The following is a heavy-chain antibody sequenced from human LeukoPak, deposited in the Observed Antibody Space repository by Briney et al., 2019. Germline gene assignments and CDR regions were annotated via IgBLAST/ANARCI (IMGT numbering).Heavy chain of an antibody. Sequence: ASVKVSCKASGYTFTSYDINWVRQATGQGLEWMGWMNPNSGNTGYAQKFQGRVTITRNTSISTAYMELSSLRSEDTAMYYCARDGPGGGGYYYYGMDVWGQGTTVTVSS. V-gene: IGHV1-8*03. J-gene: IGHJ6*02. CDR1: GYTFTSYD. CDR2: MNPNSGNT. D-gene: IGHD3-16*01. CDR3: ARDGPGGGGYYYYGMDV.